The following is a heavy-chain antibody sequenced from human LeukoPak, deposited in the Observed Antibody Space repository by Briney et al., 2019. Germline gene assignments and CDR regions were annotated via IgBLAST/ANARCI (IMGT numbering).Heavy chain of an antibody. CDR3: ARDLPTTYYYDTTGRLVTWFDP. Sequence: GGSLRLSCAASGFTFSSYWMRWVRQAPGKGLEWVANIKQDGSQKYYVDSVKGRFTISRDNAKKSLYLQMNSLRVEDTAVFYCARDLPTTYYYDTTGRLVTWFDPWGQGTLVTVSS. D-gene: IGHD3-22*01. V-gene: IGHV3-7*01. CDR2: IKQDGSQK. J-gene: IGHJ5*02. CDR1: GFTFSSYW.